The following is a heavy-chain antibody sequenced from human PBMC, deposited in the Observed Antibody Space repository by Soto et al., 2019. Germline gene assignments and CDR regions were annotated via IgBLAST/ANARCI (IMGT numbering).Heavy chain of an antibody. Sequence: EVQLVESGGGLVQPGGSLRLSCAASGFTFSSYWMSWVRQAPGKGLEWVANIKQDGSEKYYVDSVKGRFTISRDNAKNSRYLQMNSLRAEDTAVYYCARDETYYDFWSGYRTAYYGMDVWGQGTTVTVSS. CDR2: IKQDGSEK. CDR3: ARDETYYDFWSGYRTAYYGMDV. CDR1: GFTFSSYW. J-gene: IGHJ6*02. D-gene: IGHD3-3*01. V-gene: IGHV3-7*01.